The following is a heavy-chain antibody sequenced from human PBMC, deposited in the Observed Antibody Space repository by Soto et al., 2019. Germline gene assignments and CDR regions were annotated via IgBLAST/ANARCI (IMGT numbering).Heavy chain of an antibody. V-gene: IGHV1-8*01. D-gene: IGHD6-19*01. CDR2: MNPNSGNT. CDR1: GYTFTSYD. Sequence: QVPLVQSGAEVKKPGASVKVSCKASGYTFTSYDINWVRQATGQGLEWRGWMNPNSGNTGYAQKFQGRVTMTRNTSISTAYMERSSLRSEDTAVYYCAGGKQWLVPTNFDYWGQGTLVTVSS. CDR3: AGGKQWLVPTNFDY. J-gene: IGHJ4*02.